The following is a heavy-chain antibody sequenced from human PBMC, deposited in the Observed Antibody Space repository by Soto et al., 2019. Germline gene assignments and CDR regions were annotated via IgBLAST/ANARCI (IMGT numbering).Heavy chain of an antibody. J-gene: IGHJ6*03. V-gene: IGHV3-66*01. CDR2: IYSGGST. CDR3: ARVMVRGSYYYYYMDV. CDR1: GFTDSRNY. Sequence: GGSLRLSCAASGFTDSRNYMSWVRQAPGKGLEWVSVIYSGGSTYYADSVKGRFTISRDNSKNTPYLQMNSLRAEDTAVYYCARVMVRGSYYYYYMDVWGKGTTVTVSS. D-gene: IGHD3-10*01.